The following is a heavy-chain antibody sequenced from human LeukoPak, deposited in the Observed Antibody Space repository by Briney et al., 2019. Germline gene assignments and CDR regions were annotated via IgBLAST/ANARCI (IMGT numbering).Heavy chain of an antibody. D-gene: IGHD6-13*01. Sequence: ASVKVSCKASGGTFSSYAISWVRQAPGQGLVWMGRIIPILGIANYAQKFQGRVTITADKSTSTAYMELSSLRSEDTAVYYCASVTDSSSWYDYWGQGTLVTVSS. CDR1: GGTFSSYA. V-gene: IGHV1-69*04. J-gene: IGHJ4*02. CDR3: ASVTDSSSWYDY. CDR2: IIPILGIA.